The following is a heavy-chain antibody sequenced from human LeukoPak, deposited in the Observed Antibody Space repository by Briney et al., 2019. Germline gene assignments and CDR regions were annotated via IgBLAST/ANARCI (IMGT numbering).Heavy chain of an antibody. D-gene: IGHD4/OR15-4a*01. CDR2: IYNSGST. V-gene: IGHV4-59*12. CDR3: ARSTMVNTATGWFDP. J-gene: IGHJ5*02. CDR1: GDSISSYY. Sequence: SETLSLTCTVSGDSISSYYWSWIRQPPGKGLEWIGYIYNSGSTNYNPSLRSRVTMSVDTSKNHMSLKLSSVTAADTAMYYCARSTMVNTATGWFDPWGQGTLVTVSS.